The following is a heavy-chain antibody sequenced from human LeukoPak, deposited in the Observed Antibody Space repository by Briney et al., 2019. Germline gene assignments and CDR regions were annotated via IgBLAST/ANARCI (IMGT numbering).Heavy chain of an antibody. V-gene: IGHV3-7*01. CDR2: IKEDGREK. CDR1: GLTFSKSW. Sequence: SGGSLRLSCAASGLTFSKSWMSWVRQAGGEGMEWVAAIKEDGREKDYVDCVKGRFTISRDKTKNSLYLQMNSLRAEDTAVYYCATYTNWVAGDVWGQGTAVSVSS. CDR3: ATYTNWVAGDV. J-gene: IGHJ6*02. D-gene: IGHD1-1*01.